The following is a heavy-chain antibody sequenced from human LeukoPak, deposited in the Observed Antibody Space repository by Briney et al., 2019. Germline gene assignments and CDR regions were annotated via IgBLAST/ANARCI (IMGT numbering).Heavy chain of an antibody. J-gene: IGHJ4*02. Sequence: MAGGSLRLSCAASGFTFSDYYMSWIRQAPGRGLEWVSYISSSGSTIYYADPVKGRFTISRDNAKNSLYLQMNSLRAEDTAVYYCASVRGVEYSAVAALDYWGQGTLVTVSS. CDR3: ASVRGVEYSAVAALDY. CDR2: ISSSGSTI. V-gene: IGHV3-11*01. D-gene: IGHD6-19*01. CDR1: GFTFSDYY.